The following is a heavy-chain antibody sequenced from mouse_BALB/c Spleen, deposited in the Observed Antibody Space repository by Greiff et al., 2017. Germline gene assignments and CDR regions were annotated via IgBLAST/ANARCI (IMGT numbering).Heavy chain of an antibody. J-gene: IGHJ2*01. V-gene: IGHV3-2*02. CDR3: ARGYFDY. CDR1: GYSITSDYA. CDR2: ISYSGST. Sequence: VQLQESGPGLVKPSQSLSLTCTVTGYSITSDYAWYWIRQFPGNKLEWMGYISYSGSTSYNPSFKSRISITRDTSKNQFFLQLNTVTTEDTATDYCARGYFDYWGQGTTLTVSS.